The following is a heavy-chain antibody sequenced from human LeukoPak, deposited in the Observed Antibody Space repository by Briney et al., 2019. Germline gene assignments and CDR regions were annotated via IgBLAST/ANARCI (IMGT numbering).Heavy chain of an antibody. CDR2: ISGSGVTI. CDR3: ASDGVPGHTVFDY. Sequence: GGSLRLSCAASGFTFSGYEMNWVRQAPGKGLEWVSHISGSGVTIHYSDSVKGRFTISRDNAKNSLSLQMDSLRVEDTAVYYCASDGVPGHTVFDYWGQGTLVTVSS. J-gene: IGHJ4*02. V-gene: IGHV3-48*03. D-gene: IGHD1-1*01. CDR1: GFTFSGYE.